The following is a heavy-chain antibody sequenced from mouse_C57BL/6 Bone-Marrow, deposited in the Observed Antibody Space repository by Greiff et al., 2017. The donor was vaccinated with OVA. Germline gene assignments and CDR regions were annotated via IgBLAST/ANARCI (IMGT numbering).Heavy chain of an antibody. CDR2: IHPNSGST. CDR3: ARDYYWFAY. Sequence: QVRLQQSGAELVKPGASVKLSCKASGYTFTSYWMHWVKQRPGQGLEWIGMIHPNSGSTNYNEKFKSKATLTVDKSSSTAYMQLSSLTSEDSAVDYCARDYYWFAYWGQGTLVTVSA. J-gene: IGHJ3*01. V-gene: IGHV1-64*01. D-gene: IGHD2-1*01. CDR1: GYTFTSYW.